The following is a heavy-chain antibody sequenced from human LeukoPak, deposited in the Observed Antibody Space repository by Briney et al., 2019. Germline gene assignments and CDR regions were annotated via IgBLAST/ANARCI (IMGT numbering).Heavy chain of an antibody. CDR1: GGSISSSY. Sequence: PSETLSLTCTVSGGSISSSYWSWIRQPPGKGLEWIGYIYYSGSTNYNPSLKSRVTISVDTSKNQFFLKLSSVTVADTAVYYCARDGASYYDHWGQGILVTVTS. CDR2: IYYSGST. V-gene: IGHV4-59*12. J-gene: IGHJ5*02. CDR3: ARDGASYYDH. D-gene: IGHD3-10*01.